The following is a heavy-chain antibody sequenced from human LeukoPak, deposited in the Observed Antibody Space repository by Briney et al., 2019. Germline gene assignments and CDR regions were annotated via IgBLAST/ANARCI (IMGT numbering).Heavy chain of an antibody. Sequence: PGGSLRLSCAASGFTFSSYVMNWVRQAPGKGLEWVSPISGSGGNTYYADSVKGRFTISRDNSKNTLYLQMNSLRAEDTAVYYCAKNGHGSGSYYPRTKYYFDYWGQGTLVTVSS. CDR3: AKNGHGSGSYYPRTKYYFDY. D-gene: IGHD3-10*01. J-gene: IGHJ4*02. V-gene: IGHV3-23*01. CDR1: GFTFSSYV. CDR2: ISGSGGNT.